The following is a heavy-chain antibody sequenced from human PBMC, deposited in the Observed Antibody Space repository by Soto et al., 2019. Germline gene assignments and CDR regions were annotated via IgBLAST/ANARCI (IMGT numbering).Heavy chain of an antibody. D-gene: IGHD2-15*01. J-gene: IGHJ6*02. CDR2: LIPIFGTA. CDR3: ARDRLVVVVAANYYYYYGMDL. Sequence: QVQLVQSGAEVKKPGSSVKVSCKASGGTFSSYAISWVRQAPGQGLEWMGGLIPIFGTANYAQKFQGRVTITADESTSTAYMELSSLRSEDTAVYYCARDRLVVVVAANYYYYYGMDLWGQGTTVTVSS. V-gene: IGHV1-69*01. CDR1: GGTFSSYA.